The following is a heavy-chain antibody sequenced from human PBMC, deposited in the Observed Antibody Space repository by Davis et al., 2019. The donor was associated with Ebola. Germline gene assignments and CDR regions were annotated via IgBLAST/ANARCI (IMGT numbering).Heavy chain of an antibody. Sequence: GESLKISCAASGFTFSSYGMHWVRQAPGKGLERAAFIRYDGSNKYYADSVKGRFTISRDNSKNTLYLQMNSLRAKDTAVYYFAKDSRGSSGWYVWGSYWGQGTLVTVSS. CDR3: AKDSRGSSGWYVWGSY. CDR2: IRYDGSNK. V-gene: IGHV3-30*02. D-gene: IGHD6-19*01. CDR1: GFTFSSYG. J-gene: IGHJ4*02.